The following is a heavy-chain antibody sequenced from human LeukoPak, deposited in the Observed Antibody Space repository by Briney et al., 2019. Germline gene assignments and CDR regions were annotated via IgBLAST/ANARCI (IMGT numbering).Heavy chain of an antibody. D-gene: IGHD1-26*01. V-gene: IGHV3-21*04. CDR3: AKDILPGGGSRNYYYYGMDV. J-gene: IGHJ6*02. CDR2: ISSSSSYI. CDR1: GFTFSSYS. Sequence: PGGSLRLSCAASGFTFSSYSMNWVRQAPGKGLEWVSSISSSSSYIYYADSVKGRFTISRDNAKNSLYLQMNSLRAEDAALYYCAKDILPGGGSRNYYYYGMDVWGQGTTVTVSS.